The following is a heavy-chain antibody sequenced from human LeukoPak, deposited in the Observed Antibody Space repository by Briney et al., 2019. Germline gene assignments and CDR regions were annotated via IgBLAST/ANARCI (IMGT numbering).Heavy chain of an antibody. CDR2: IRYDGSNK. Sequence: SGGSLRLSCAASGFTFSSYGMHWLRQAPGKGLEWVAFIRYDGSNKYYADSVKGRFTISRDNSKNTLYLQMNSLRAEDTAVYYCAQNNYGPGDYWGQGTLVTVSS. J-gene: IGHJ4*02. CDR1: GFTFSSYG. V-gene: IGHV3-30*02. D-gene: IGHD5-24*01. CDR3: AQNNYGPGDY.